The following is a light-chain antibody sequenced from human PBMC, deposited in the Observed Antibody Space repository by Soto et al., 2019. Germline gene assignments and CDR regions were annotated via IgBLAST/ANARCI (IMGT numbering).Light chain of an antibody. Sequence: QSALTQPASVSGSPGQSITISCSGTSSDVGAYNYVSWYQQHPAKAPKLMIYDVSNRPSGVSDRFSGSKSGNTASLTISGLQAEDVADYYCYSYTSSSTYVFGSGTKVTVL. CDR2: DVS. V-gene: IGLV2-14*01. CDR3: YSYTSSSTYV. CDR1: SSDVGAYNY. J-gene: IGLJ1*01.